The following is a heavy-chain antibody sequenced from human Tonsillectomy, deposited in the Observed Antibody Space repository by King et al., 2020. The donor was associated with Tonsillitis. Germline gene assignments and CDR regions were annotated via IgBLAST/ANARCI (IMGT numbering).Heavy chain of an antibody. J-gene: IGHJ5*01. CDR3: AKGITSSWNYWYDS. V-gene: IGHV3-23*03. CDR2: IYGGDSRT. Sequence: VQLVESGGGLVQPGGSLRLSCAGSGFSFSSYGMSWVRQAPGKGLEWVSVIYGGDSRTYHVDSVKGRFSISRDNSKNTVYLQMNGLRDEDTAIYYCAKGITSSWNYWYDSWRRGTVVSVSS. D-gene: IGHD6-13*01. CDR1: GFSFSSYG.